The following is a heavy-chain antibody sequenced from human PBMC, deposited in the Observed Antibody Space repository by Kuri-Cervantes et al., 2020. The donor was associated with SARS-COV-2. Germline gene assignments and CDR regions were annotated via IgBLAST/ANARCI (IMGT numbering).Heavy chain of an antibody. V-gene: IGHV1-2*04. D-gene: IGHD3-10*01. CDR1: GYTFSDYSNYY. CDR3: ARGMVRGIIQYYYYAMDV. Sequence: ASVKVSCKASGYTFSDYSNYYMYWVRQAPGQGLEWMGWINPNSGGTNYAQNFQGWVIMTRDTSISTAYMELSRLRSDDTAVYYCARGMVRGIIQYYYYAMDVWGQGTTVTVSS. CDR2: INPNSGGT. J-gene: IGHJ6*02.